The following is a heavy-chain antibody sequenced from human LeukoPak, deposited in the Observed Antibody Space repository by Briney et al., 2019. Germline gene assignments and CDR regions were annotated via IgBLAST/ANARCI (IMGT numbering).Heavy chain of an antibody. V-gene: IGHV3-53*01. Sequence: RGGSLRLSCAASGVPLISNYMSWVRQAPGEGLEGGAEIYSDGSTYYSASVKGRFSISRDNSTNTVFLQMSSLRAEDTAIYYCARDLREHGVFDIWGQGTMVTVSS. D-gene: IGHD1-26*01. CDR3: ARDLREHGVFDI. CDR2: IYSDGST. CDR1: GVPLISNY. J-gene: IGHJ3*02.